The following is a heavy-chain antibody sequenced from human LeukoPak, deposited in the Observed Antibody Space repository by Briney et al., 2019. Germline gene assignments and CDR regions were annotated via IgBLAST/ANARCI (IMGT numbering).Heavy chain of an antibody. CDR3: ARRYDDAGSPLND. V-gene: IGHV4-34*01. CDR2: INHSGST. D-gene: IGHD3-10*01. J-gene: IGHJ4*02. Sequence: SETLSLTCAVYGGSFSGYFWSWIRQASRKGIDWIGEINHSGSTNYNPSLKSRVSILFDTSKRQFSLKLSSVTAADTAVYYCARRYDDAGSPLNDWGRGILVTVSS. CDR1: GGSFSGYF.